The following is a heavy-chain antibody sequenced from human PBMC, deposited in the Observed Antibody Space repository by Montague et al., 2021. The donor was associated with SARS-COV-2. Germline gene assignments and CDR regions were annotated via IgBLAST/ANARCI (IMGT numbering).Heavy chain of an antibody. CDR3: ARSLNQQWLRFPPGAFFGY. CDR2: INHSGST. J-gene: IGHJ4*02. D-gene: IGHD6-19*01. V-gene: IGHV4-34*01. CDR1: GGSFSGYY. Sequence: SETLSLTRAVYGGSFSGYYWSWIRQPPGKGLEWIGEINHSGSTNYNPSLKSRVTISVDTSKNQFSLKLSSVTAADTAVYYCARSLNQQWLRFPPGAFFGYWGQGTLVTVSS.